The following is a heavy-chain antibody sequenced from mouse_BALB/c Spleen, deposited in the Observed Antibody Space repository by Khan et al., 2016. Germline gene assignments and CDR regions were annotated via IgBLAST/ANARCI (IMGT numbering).Heavy chain of an antibody. D-gene: IGHD2-3*01. CDR1: GYTFTSYW. CDR3: TRGESSMSRGFAY. CDR2: IYPFDRST. V-gene: IGHV1-69*01. Sequence: QVQLKQSGAELVRPGPSVKLSCKASGYTFTSYWLNWMKQRPGQGLEWIGYIYPFDRSTYYPPKLKDKSTLPVANSSSTAYMQLSSPTSEDSAISYSTRGESSMSRGFAYWGQGTLVTVSA. J-gene: IGHJ3*01.